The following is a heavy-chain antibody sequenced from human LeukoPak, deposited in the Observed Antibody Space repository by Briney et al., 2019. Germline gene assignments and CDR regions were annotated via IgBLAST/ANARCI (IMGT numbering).Heavy chain of an antibody. CDR2: IYHSGST. J-gene: IGHJ4*02. Sequence: SETLSLTCSVSGYSISSGYYWGWIRQPPGKGLEWIGSIYHSGSTYYNPSLGSRVTISVDTSKNRFSLKLTSVTAADTAVYYCARETGTSYWGQGTLVTVSS. D-gene: IGHD1-7*01. CDR1: GYSISSGYY. V-gene: IGHV4-38-2*02. CDR3: ARETGTSY.